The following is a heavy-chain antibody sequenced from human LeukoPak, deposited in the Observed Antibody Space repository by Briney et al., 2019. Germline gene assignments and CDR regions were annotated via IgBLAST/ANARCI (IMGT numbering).Heavy chain of an antibody. Sequence: GGSLRLSCAASGFTVSSNYMSWVRQAPGKGLEWASVIYSGGTTYYADSVKGRFTISRDNSKNTLYLLMNSLRAEDTAVYYCARDATYCSGTSCYYYYYYMDVWGKGTTVTVSS. D-gene: IGHD2-2*01. CDR1: GFTVSSNY. V-gene: IGHV3-66*02. CDR3: ARDATYCSGTSCYYYYYYMDV. J-gene: IGHJ6*03. CDR2: IYSGGTT.